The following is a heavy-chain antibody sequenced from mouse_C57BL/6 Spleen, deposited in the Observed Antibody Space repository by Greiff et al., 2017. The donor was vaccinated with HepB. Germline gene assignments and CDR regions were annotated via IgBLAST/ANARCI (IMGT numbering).Heavy chain of an antibody. Sequence: EVKVVESGGGLVQPGGSLKLSCAASGFTFSDYGMAWVRQAPRKGPEWVAFISNLAYSIYYADTVTGRFTISRENAKNTLYLEMSSLRSEDTAMYYCARRGDYDGGYFDVWGTGTTVTVSS. CDR3: ARRGDYDGGYFDV. D-gene: IGHD2-4*01. J-gene: IGHJ1*03. CDR2: ISNLAYSI. CDR1: GFTFSDYG. V-gene: IGHV5-15*04.